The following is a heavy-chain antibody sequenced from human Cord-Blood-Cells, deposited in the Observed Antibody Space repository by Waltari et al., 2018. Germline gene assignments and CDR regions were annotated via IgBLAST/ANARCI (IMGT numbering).Heavy chain of an antibody. CDR1: GGSVSSGTYY. J-gene: IGHJ4*02. CDR3: ARREGSYDILTGYQNDY. Sequence: QVQLQESGPGLVKPSETLSLTCTVPGGSVSSGTYYWRWIRQPPGKGLEWIGYIYYSGSTNYNPSLKSRVTISVDTSKNQFSLKLSSVTAADTAVYYCARREGSYDILTGYQNDYWGQGTLVTVSS. D-gene: IGHD3-9*01. V-gene: IGHV4-61*01. CDR2: IYYSGST.